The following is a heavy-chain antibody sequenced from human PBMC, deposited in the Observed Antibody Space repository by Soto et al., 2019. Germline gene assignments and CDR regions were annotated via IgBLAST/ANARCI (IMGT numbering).Heavy chain of an antibody. J-gene: IGHJ4*02. Sequence: SETLSLTCTVSGGSISSGGYYWSWIRQHPGKGLEWIGYIYYSGTTYYNPSLKSRVTIPVDTSRNQFSLKLSSVTAADTAVYYCARMPPHCTSTTCYLDYWGQGTLVTVSS. CDR1: GGSISSGGYY. CDR2: IYYSGTT. CDR3: ARMPPHCTSTTCYLDY. D-gene: IGHD2-2*01. V-gene: IGHV4-31*03.